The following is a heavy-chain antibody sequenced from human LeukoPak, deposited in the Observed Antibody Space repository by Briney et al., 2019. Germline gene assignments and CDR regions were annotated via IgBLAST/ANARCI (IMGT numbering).Heavy chain of an antibody. J-gene: IGHJ4*02. V-gene: IGHV4-34*01. CDR2: INHSGST. CDR3: ARAPVAGHDY. Sequence: SETLSLTCAVYGGSFSGYYWSWIRQPPGKGLEWIGEINHSGSTNYNPSLKSRVTISVDTSKNQFSLKLSSVTAADTAVYYCARAPVAGHDYWGQGTLVTVSS. CDR1: GGSFSGYY. D-gene: IGHD6-19*01.